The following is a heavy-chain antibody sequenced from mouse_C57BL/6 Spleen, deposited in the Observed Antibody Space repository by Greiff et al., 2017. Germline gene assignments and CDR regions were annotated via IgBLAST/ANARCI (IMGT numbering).Heavy chain of an antibody. CDR3: ARGDGYYPYAMDY. CDR2: ILPGSGSI. CDR1: GYTFTGYW. Sequence: QVQLQQSGAELMKPGASVKLSCKATGYTFTGYWIEWVKQRPGHGLVWFGEILPGSGSITSNEKFKGKSSFTADTSSNTAYMQLSSLTTEDSASYYCARGDGYYPYAMDYWGQGTSVTVSS. J-gene: IGHJ4*01. V-gene: IGHV1-9*01. D-gene: IGHD2-3*01.